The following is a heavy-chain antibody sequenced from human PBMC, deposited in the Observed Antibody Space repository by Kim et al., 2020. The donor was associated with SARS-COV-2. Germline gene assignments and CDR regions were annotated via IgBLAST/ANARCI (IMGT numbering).Heavy chain of an antibody. CDR1: GGSFSGYY. J-gene: IGHJ4*02. Sequence: SETLSLTCAVYGGSFSGYYWSWIRQPPGKGLEWIGEINHSGSTNYNPSLKSRVTISVDTSKNQFSLKLSSVTAADTAVYYCARYKVPRRWGGPFFDYWGQGTLVTVSS. V-gene: IGHV4-34*01. CDR3: ARYKVPRRWGGPFFDY. CDR2: INHSGST. D-gene: IGHD3-10*01.